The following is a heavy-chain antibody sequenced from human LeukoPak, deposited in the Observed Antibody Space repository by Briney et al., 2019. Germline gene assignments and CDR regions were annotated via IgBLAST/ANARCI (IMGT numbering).Heavy chain of an antibody. CDR2: IHYSGTT. CDR3: ARHGWNPAIAVIYGMDV. D-gene: IGHD6-19*01. V-gene: IGHV4-39*01. CDR1: GGSLSSNSYF. J-gene: IGHJ6*02. Sequence: PSETLSLTCTVSGGSLSSNSYFWGWIRQPPGKGLEWIGSIHYSGTTYYNPSLKSRVIISVDTSENQLSLKLSSVTAADTAVYYCARHGWNPAIAVIYGMDVWGQGTTVTVSS.